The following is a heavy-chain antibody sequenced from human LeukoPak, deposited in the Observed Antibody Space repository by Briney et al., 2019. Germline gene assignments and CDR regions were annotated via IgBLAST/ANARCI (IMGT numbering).Heavy chain of an antibody. D-gene: IGHD6-6*01. Sequence: GGSLRLSCAASGFTFSSYGMHWVRQAPGKGLEWVAFIRYDGSNKYYADSVKGRFTISRDNAKNSLYLQMNSLRDEDTAVYYCARADSSIAARLSRSSIFNYYYYMDVWGKGTTVTVSS. CDR1: GFTFSSYG. V-gene: IGHV3-30*02. CDR3: ARADSSIAARLSRSSIFNYYYYMDV. CDR2: IRYDGSNK. J-gene: IGHJ6*03.